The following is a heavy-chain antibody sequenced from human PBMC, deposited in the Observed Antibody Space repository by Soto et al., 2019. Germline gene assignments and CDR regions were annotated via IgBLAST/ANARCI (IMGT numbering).Heavy chain of an antibody. CDR3: ARDKITGLIDY. Sequence: QVQLQQWGAGLLKPSETLSLTCAVYGGSFSGYYWTWIRQPPGTGLEWIGEINHSGSTKYNPSLTRRVTITVDTSKIQFSLKLTSVTAADTAVYYCARDKITGLIDYWGQGTLVTVSS. D-gene: IGHD2-8*02. J-gene: IGHJ4*02. CDR2: INHSGST. V-gene: IGHV4-34*01. CDR1: GGSFSGYY.